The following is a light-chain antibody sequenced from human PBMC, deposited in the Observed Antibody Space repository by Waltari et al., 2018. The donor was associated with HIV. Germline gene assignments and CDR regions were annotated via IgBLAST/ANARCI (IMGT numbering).Light chain of an antibody. V-gene: IGLV4-69*01. CDR3: QTWGTGIRV. Sequence: QLFLTPSPSASVSLGASVKLTCPLSSGHSGYAIAWHQQQPERGPRYLMKVNSDGSHRKRDGIPDRFSGSSSGAERYLTISSLQSEDEADYYCQTWGTGIRVFGGGTKLTVL. CDR1: SGHSGYA. J-gene: IGLJ2*01. CDR2: VNSDGSH.